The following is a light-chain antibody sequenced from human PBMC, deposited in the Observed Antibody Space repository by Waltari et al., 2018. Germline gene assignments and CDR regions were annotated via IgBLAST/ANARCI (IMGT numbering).Light chain of an antibody. CDR1: QSVGSY. CDR2: DAS. Sequence: EIVLTQSPATLSLSPGDRATLSCRASQSVGSYLGWYQHKPGQAPRLLIYDASNRATCIPGRFSGSGSGTDFTLTISSLEPEDFAVYYCQLRSDWPPRYTFGQGTKLEIK. V-gene: IGKV3-11*01. J-gene: IGKJ2*01. CDR3: QLRSDWPPRYT.